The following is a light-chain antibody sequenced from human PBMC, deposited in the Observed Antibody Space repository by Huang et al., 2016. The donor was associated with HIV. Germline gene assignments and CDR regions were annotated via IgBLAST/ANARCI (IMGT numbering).Light chain of an antibody. V-gene: IGKV1-5*03. CDR1: QSISSW. CDR2: KAS. J-gene: IGKJ1*01. Sequence: DIQMTQSPSTLSASVGDRVTITCRASQSISSWLAWYQQKPGKAPNLLIYKASSLESVVPSRFSGSGSGTEFTLTISSLQPDDFATYYCQQYNSLAWTFGQGTKVEIK. CDR3: QQYNSLAWT.